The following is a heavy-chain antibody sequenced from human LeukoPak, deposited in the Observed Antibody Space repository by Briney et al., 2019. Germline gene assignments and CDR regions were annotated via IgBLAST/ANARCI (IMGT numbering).Heavy chain of an antibody. V-gene: IGHV3-66*01. CDR1: GFTVSSNY. D-gene: IGHD2-15*01. Sequence: GGSLRLSCAASGFTVSSNYMSWVRQAPGKGLEWVSIIYSGGSTYYADSVKGRFTISRDNSKNTLYLQMNGLRAEDTAVYYCARDLVGLPLETWGQGTLVTVSS. J-gene: IGHJ5*02. CDR2: IYSGGST. CDR3: ARDLVGLPLET.